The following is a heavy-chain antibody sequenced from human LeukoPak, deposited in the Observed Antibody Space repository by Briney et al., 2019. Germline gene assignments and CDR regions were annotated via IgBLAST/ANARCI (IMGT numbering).Heavy chain of an antibody. CDR3: AKGDYFDSSGPIDY. J-gene: IGHJ4*02. CDR2: IKEDGSEK. D-gene: IGHD3-22*01. CDR1: GFTFRSSW. Sequence: PGGSLRLSCAASGFTFRSSWMTWVRQAPGKGLEWVANIKEDGSEKYYVDSVKGRFTISRDNARNSLYLQINSLRAEDTAVYYCAKGDYFDSSGPIDYWGQGTLVTVSS. V-gene: IGHV3-7*05.